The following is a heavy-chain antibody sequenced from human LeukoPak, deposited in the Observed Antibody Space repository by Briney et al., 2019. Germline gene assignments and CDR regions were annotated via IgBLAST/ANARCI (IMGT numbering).Heavy chain of an antibody. J-gene: IGHJ4*02. Sequence: PSETLSLTCTVSGGSISSYYWSWIRQPAGKGLEWIGRIYTSGSTNYNPSLKSRVTISVDTSKNQFSLKLSSVTAADTAVYYCAGHHPRNTVDFWGRGTLVTVSS. CDR1: GGSISSYY. V-gene: IGHV4-4*07. CDR3: AGHHPRNTVDF. D-gene: IGHD2/OR15-2a*01. CDR2: IYTSGST.